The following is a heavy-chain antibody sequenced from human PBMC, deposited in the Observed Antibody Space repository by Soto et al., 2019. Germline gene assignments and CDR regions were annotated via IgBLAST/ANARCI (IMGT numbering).Heavy chain of an antibody. Sequence: SGPTLVNPTQTLTLTCTFSGFSLSTSGVGVGWIRQPPGKALEWLALIYWDDDKRYNPSLKSRLTITKDTSKNQVVLTMTNMDPVDTATYYCVQSRCGGDCLQSYSSHSYYGLDVWGQGTTVTVSS. J-gene: IGHJ6*02. CDR1: GFSLSTSGVG. CDR3: VQSRCGGDCLQSYSSHSYYGLDV. D-gene: IGHD2-21*01. V-gene: IGHV2-5*02. CDR2: IYWDDDK.